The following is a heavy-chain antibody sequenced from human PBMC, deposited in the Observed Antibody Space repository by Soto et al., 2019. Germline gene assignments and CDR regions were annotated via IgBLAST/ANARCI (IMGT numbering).Heavy chain of an antibody. D-gene: IGHD2-15*01. J-gene: IGHJ4*02. V-gene: IGHV4-59*01. CDR1: GDSISGYY. CDR2: IYYSGST. Sequence: SETLSLTXTVSGDSISGYYWSWLRQPPGRGLEWIGYIYYSGSTNYNPSLKGRVSMSVDTSKNQFSLKLTSVTAADTAVYFCAKYRRTDAEGYTFDYWGQGALVTVSS. CDR3: AKYRRTDAEGYTFDY.